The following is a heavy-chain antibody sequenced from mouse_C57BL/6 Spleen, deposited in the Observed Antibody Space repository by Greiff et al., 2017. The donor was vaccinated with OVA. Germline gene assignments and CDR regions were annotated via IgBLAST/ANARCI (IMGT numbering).Heavy chain of an antibody. D-gene: IGHD2-5*01. V-gene: IGHV1-82*01. CDR3: ARRDYYSNYGYAMDY. CDR1: GYAFSSSW. CDR2: IYPGDGDT. Sequence: QLQQSGPELVKPGASVKISCKASGYAFSSSWMNWVKQRPGKGLEWIGRIYPGDGDTNYNGKFKGKATLTADKSSSTAYMQLSSLTSEDSAVYFCARRDYYSNYGYAMDYWGQGTSVTVSS. J-gene: IGHJ4*01.